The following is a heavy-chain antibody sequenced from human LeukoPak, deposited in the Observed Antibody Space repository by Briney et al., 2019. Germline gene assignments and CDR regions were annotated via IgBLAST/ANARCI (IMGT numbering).Heavy chain of an antibody. CDR3: ARGHYDVLASSYKWTPDY. V-gene: IGHV3-21*01. CDR2: INSGGDYK. D-gene: IGHD3-9*01. J-gene: IGHJ4*02. Sequence: PGGSLRLSCAPSGFTFNTFNMNWFRQAPGKGLEWVSSINSGGDYKYYADSVKGRFTTSRDNAKNSLSLQLSSLRVEDTAIYYCARGHYDVLASSYKWTPDYWGQGTLVTVFS. CDR1: GFTFNTFN.